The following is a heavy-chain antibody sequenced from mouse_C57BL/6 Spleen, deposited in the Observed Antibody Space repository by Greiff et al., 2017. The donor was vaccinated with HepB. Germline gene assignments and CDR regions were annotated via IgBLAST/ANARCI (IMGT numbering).Heavy chain of an antibody. CDR2: IDPSDSET. J-gene: IGHJ1*03. CDR3: ARSAVITTVGYFDV. D-gene: IGHD1-1*01. CDR1: GYTFTSYW. V-gene: IGHV1-52*01. Sequence: QVQLQQPGAELVRPGSSVKLSCKASGYTFTSYWMHWVKQRPIQGLEWIGNIDPSDSETHYNQKFKDKATLTVDKSSSTAYMQLSSLTSEDSAVYYCARSAVITTVGYFDVWGTGTTVTVSS.